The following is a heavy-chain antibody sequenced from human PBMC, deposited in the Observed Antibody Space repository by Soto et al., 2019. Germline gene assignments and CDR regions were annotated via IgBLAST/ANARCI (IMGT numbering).Heavy chain of an antibody. CDR3: ASGGSTTDMDV. CDR2: IYHSGST. J-gene: IGHJ6*02. D-gene: IGHD2-2*01. CDR1: GGSFSGYY. V-gene: IGHV4-34*01. Sequence: PSETLSLTCAVYGGSFSGYYWSWIRQPPGKGLEWIGEIYHSGSTNYNPSLKSRVTISVDKSKNQFSLKLSSVTAADTAVYYCASGGSTTDMDVWGQGTTVTVSS.